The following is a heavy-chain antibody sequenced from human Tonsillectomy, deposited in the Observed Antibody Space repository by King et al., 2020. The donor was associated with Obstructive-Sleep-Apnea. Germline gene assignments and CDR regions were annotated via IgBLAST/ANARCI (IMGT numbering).Heavy chain of an antibody. CDR2: MNPNSGNT. V-gene: IGHV1-8*01. CDR1: GYTFTSYY. J-gene: IGHJ4*02. D-gene: IGHD2-8*01. CDR3: ATRRGAGTSDY. Sequence: QLVQSGAEVKKPGASVKVSCKASGYTFTSYYFHWVRQATCQGLEWMGWMNPNSGNTDYAQKFQGSVSMTRNTSMSTAYMELSALRSEDTAVYYCATRRGAGTSDYWGQGTLVTVSS.